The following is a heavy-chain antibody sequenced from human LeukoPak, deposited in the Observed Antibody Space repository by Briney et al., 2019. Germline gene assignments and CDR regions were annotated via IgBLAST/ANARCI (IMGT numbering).Heavy chain of an antibody. D-gene: IGHD6-19*01. CDR3: AKGAVEQWLVDLTDAFDI. CDR1: GFTFSDYY. CDR2: ISSSGSTI. V-gene: IGHV3-11*01. Sequence: PGGSLRLSCAASGFTFSDYYMSWIRQAPGKGLEWVSYISSSGSTIYYADSVKGRFTISRDNSKNTLYLQMNSLRAEDTAVYYCAKGAVEQWLVDLTDAFDIWGQGTMVTVPS. J-gene: IGHJ3*02.